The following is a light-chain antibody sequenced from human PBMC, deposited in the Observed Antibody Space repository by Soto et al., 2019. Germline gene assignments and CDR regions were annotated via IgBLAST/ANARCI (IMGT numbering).Light chain of an antibody. CDR1: YNL. CDR3: CLSPGSLTWL. Sequence: QPVLTQPASVSGSPGQSITISCSGTYNLVSWYQQHPGKAPKLMIFEVNKRPSGVPDRFSGSKSGSTASLTISGLQAEDEAEYYCCLSPGSLTWLFGGGTKVTVL. CDR2: EVN. J-gene: IGLJ3*02. V-gene: IGLV2-23*02.